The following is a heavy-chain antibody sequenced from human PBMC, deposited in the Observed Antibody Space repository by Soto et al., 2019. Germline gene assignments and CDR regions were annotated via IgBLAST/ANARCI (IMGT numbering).Heavy chain of an antibody. V-gene: IGHV3-23*01. CDR3: VKGAGGGVIRNSFHY. D-gene: IGHD3-16*02. CDR1: GFALNTYA. CDR2: ITASGGST. J-gene: IGHJ4*02. Sequence: PGGSLRLSCAASGFALNTYAMQWVRQPPGKGLEWVSAITASGGSTYYADSVKGRFTISRDTSRNTLYLQMSSLRAEDTAVYYCVKGAGGGVIRNSFHYWGQGTLVTVSS.